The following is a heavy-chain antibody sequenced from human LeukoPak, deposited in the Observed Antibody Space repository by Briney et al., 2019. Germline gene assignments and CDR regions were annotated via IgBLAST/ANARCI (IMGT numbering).Heavy chain of an antibody. CDR3: TTEYYYDSSGYYSDNFDY. J-gene: IGHJ4*02. Sequence: GGSLRLSCTASGFTFGDYAMSWVRQAPGKGLEWVGFIRSKAYGGTTEYAASVKGRFTISRDDSKSIAYLQMNSLKTEDTAVYYCTTEYYYDSSGYYSDNFDYWGQGTLVTVSS. CDR2: IRSKAYGGTT. V-gene: IGHV3-49*04. CDR1: GFTFGDYA. D-gene: IGHD3-22*01.